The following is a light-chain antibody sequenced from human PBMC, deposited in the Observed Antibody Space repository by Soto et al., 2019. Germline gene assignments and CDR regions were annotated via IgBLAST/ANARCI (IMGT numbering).Light chain of an antibody. Sequence: IVLTQSPVTLSVSPGERVTLSCRATQSVGSKLAWYQHKPGQAPRLLIYGASTRATGLPARFSGSGSGTDFTLTISSLQSGDFAVYYCQQYNNWPPAWTFGQGTKVDIK. J-gene: IGKJ1*01. V-gene: IGKV3-15*01. CDR3: QQYNNWPPAWT. CDR1: QSVGSK. CDR2: GAS.